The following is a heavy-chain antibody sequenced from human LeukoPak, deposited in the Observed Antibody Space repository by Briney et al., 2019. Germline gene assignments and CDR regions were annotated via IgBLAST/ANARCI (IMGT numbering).Heavy chain of an antibody. D-gene: IGHD3-22*01. CDR2: INHSGST. Sequence: TSETLSLTCAVYGGSFSGYYWSWIRQPPGKGLEWIGEINHSGSTNYNPSLKSRVTISVDTSKNQFSLKLSPVTAADTAVYYCARGTYYYDSSGHYYVVKNRYYFDYWGQGTPVTVSS. J-gene: IGHJ4*02. CDR1: GGSFSGYY. CDR3: ARGTYYYDSSGHYYVVKNRYYFDY. V-gene: IGHV4-34*01.